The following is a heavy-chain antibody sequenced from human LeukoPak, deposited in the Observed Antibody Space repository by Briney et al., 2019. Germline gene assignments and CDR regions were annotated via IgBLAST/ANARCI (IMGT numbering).Heavy chain of an antibody. Sequence: GASVKVSCKASGYTFTSYGISWVRQAPGQGLEWMGWISAYNGNTNYAQKFQGRVTMTRDTSISTAYMELSRLRSDDTAVYYCARVVPRCVPSTSCYRGPNWFDPWGQGTLVTVSS. CDR3: ARVVPRCVPSTSCYRGPNWFDP. CDR2: ISAYNGNT. J-gene: IGHJ5*02. V-gene: IGHV1-18*01. D-gene: IGHD2-2*01. CDR1: GYTFTSYG.